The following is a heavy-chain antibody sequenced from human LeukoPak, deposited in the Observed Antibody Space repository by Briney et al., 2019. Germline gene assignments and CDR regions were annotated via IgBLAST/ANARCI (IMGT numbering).Heavy chain of an antibody. V-gene: IGHV4-34*01. CDR2: INHSGST. D-gene: IGHD3-10*01. CDR3: AREPRFFYFDY. CDR1: GGSFSGYY. J-gene: IGHJ4*02. Sequence: PSETLSLTCAVYGGSFSGYYWSWIRQPPGKGLEWIGEINHSGSTNYNPSPKSRVTISVDTSKNQFSLKLSSVTAADTAVYYCAREPRFFYFDYWGQGTLVTVSS.